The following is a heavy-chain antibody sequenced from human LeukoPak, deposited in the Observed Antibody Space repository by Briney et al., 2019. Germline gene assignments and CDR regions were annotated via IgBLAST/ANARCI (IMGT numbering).Heavy chain of an antibody. Sequence: SETLSLTCTVSGGSISSYYWSWIRQPPGKALEGMGYIYYSTSTNYTPSLKSRVTISVDTSKDQASLNLSSVTAADTAVYYCARGVGGVVREECCGQGTLVTVSS. CDR1: GGSISSYY. V-gene: IGHV4-59*01. D-gene: IGHD3-3*01. CDR2: IYYSTST. J-gene: IGHJ4*02. CDR3: ARGVGGVVREEC.